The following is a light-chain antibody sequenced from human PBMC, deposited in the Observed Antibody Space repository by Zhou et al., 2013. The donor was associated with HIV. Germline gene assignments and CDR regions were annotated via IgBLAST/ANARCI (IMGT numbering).Light chain of an antibody. V-gene: IGKV1-5*03. CDR2: KAS. CDR1: QSISNW. CDR3: QQYNVFWT. J-gene: IGKJ1*01. Sequence: DIQMTQSPSTLSASVGDRVTITCRASQSISNWLAWYQQKPGKAPKLLIYKASSLESGVPSRFSGSGSGTEFTLTISSLQPDDSATYYCQQYNVFWTFGQGTKVEIK.